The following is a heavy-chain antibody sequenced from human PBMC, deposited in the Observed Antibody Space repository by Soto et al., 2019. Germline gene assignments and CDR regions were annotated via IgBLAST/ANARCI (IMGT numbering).Heavy chain of an antibody. D-gene: IGHD3-10*01. Sequence: QVHLEESGPGLIKPSGTLSLTCAVSSGSITSIHWWSWVRQAPGRGMEWIGKIQHTGSTRYNPARTSRVPISVDDYKNHFSLKVNSVTAADTAVYFCARNQGHYYGSGPHDGLDIWGQGTMVTVTS. CDR1: SGSITSIHW. V-gene: IGHV4-4*02. CDR3: ARNQGHYYGSGPHDGLDI. J-gene: IGHJ3*02. CDR2: IQHTGST.